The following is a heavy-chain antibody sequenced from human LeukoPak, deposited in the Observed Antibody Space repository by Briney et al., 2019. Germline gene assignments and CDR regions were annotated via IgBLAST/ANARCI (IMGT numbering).Heavy chain of an antibody. CDR2: ISGSGGST. D-gene: IGHD2-15*01. CDR3: AKIVVVVARSYYFDY. CDR1: GFTFSSYV. V-gene: IGHV3-23*01. J-gene: IGHJ4*02. Sequence: GGSLRLSCAASGFTFSSYVMSWVRQAKGKGLEWVSPISGSGGSTYYADSVKGRFTISRDNSKNTLYLQMNSLRAEDTAVYYCAKIVVVVARSYYFDYWGQGTLVTVSS.